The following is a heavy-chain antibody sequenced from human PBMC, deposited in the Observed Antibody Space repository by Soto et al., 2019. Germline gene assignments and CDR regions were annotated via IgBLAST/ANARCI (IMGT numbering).Heavy chain of an antibody. CDR1: GGSISDDSY. J-gene: IGHJ5*01. Sequence: AWETLSLTCTVSGGSISDDSYWSWIRQTPGKGLEWIGYIYHTGNTYYNPSLRSRVSISVDKSKSQFSLKLISVTAADTAVYFCARDEYQLLSSVSWFDSWGQGTLVTVSS. D-gene: IGHD2-2*01. CDR3: ARDEYQLLSSVSWFDS. V-gene: IGHV4-30-4*01. CDR2: IYHTGNT.